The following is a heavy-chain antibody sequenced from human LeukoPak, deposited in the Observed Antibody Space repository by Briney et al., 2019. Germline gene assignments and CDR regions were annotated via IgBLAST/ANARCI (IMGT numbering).Heavy chain of an antibody. D-gene: IGHD6-6*01. CDR3: AKGSSVYPPSLNDY. Sequence: GGSLRLSCAASGFTFSSYAMSWVRQAPGKGLEWVSVIYGDIGTYYADSVKGRFTISRDNSKNTLYLQMNSLRAEDTAVYYCAKGSSVYPPSLNDYWGQGTLVTVSS. J-gene: IGHJ4*02. CDR1: GFTFSSYA. CDR2: IYGDIGT. V-gene: IGHV3-66*01.